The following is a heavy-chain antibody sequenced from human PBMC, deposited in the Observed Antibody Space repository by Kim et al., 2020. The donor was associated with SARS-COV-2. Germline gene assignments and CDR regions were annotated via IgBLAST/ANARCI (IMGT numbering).Heavy chain of an antibody. D-gene: IGHD6-6*01. J-gene: IGHJ4*02. Sequence: GESLKISCKGSGYSFTSYWIGWVRQMPGKGLEWMGIIYPGDSDTRYSPSFQGQVTIPADKSISTAYLQWSSLKASDTAMYYCARLVSAIAARPRGGFDYWGQGTLVTVSS. CDR2: IYPGDSDT. CDR3: ARLVSAIAARPRGGFDY. CDR1: GYSFTSYW. V-gene: IGHV5-51*01.